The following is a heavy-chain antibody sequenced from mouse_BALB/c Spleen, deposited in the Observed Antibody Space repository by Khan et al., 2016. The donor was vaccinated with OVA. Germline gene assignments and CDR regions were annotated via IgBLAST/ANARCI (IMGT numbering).Heavy chain of an antibody. V-gene: IGHV3-2*02. CDR1: GYSITSDYA. J-gene: IGHJ2*01. CDR3: ARIYGGDFDY. Sequence: EVQLVESGPGLVKPSQSLSLTCTVTGYSITSDYAWNWIRQFPGNKLEWMGYISYSGNTKYNPSLKSRISITRATSKNQFFLQLNSVTTEDTATYYCARIYGGDFDYGGQGTTLTVSS. D-gene: IGHD1-1*01. CDR2: ISYSGNT.